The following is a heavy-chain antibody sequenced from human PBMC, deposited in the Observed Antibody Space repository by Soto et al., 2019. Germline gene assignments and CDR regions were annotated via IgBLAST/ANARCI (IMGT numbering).Heavy chain of an antibody. J-gene: IGHJ4*02. D-gene: IGHD3-16*02. V-gene: IGHV3-48*01. CDR2: ISSSSSTI. CDR3: ARDMSRGAGHNYDYIWGSYRPQYYFDY. CDR1: GFTFSSYS. Sequence: GGSLRLSCAASGFTFSSYSMNWVRQAPGKGLEWVSYISSSSSTIYYADSVKGRFTISRDNAKNSLYLQMNSLRAEDTAVYYCARDMSRGAGHNYDYIWGSYRPQYYFDYWGQGTLVTVSS.